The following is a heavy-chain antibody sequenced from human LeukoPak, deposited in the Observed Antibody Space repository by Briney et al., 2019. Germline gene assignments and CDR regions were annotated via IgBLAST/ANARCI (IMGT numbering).Heavy chain of an antibody. V-gene: IGHV1-2*02. CDR3: ASELGLDYYGSGSYHPH. J-gene: IGHJ4*02. D-gene: IGHD3-10*01. CDR1: GYTFTGYY. Sequence: GASVKVSCKASGYTFTGYYMHWVRQAPGQGLEWMGWINPNSGGTNYAQKFQGRVTMTRDTSISTAYMELSRLRSDDTAVYYCASELGLDYYGSGSYHPHWGQGTLVTVSS. CDR2: INPNSGGT.